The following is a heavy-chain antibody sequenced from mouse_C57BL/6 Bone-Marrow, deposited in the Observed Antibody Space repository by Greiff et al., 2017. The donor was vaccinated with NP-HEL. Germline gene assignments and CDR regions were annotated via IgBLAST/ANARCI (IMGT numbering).Heavy chain of an antibody. CDR3: ARLSTIWYFDV. D-gene: IGHD2-1*01. J-gene: IGHJ1*03. Sequence: VQLKESGGGLVQPGESLKLSCESNEYEFPSHDMSWVRKTPEKRLELVAAINSDGGSTYYPDTKERRFIISRDNTKKTLYLRMSSLRSEDTALYYCARLSTIWYFDVWGTGTTVTVSS. CDR1: EYEFPSHD. CDR2: INSDGGST. V-gene: IGHV5-2*01.